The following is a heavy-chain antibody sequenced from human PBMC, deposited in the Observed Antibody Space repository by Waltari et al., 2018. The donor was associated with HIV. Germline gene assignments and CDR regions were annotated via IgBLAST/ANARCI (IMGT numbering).Heavy chain of an antibody. J-gene: IGHJ3*02. CDR3: ARAPMTTVTSRGFDI. CDR1: GYSFTRYG. D-gene: IGHD4-17*01. Sequence: QVQLVQSGAEVKKPGASLKVSCTASGYSFTRYGTSWVRQAPGQVLEWIGWISVYNDNTKYAQKIQDRLNMTTDSPTSTAYMELRSLRSDDTAVYYCARAPMTTVTSRGFDIWGQGTMVIVSS. V-gene: IGHV1-18*01. CDR2: ISVYNDNT.